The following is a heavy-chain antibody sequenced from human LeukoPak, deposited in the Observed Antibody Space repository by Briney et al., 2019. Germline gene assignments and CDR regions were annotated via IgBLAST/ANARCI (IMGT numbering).Heavy chain of an antibody. V-gene: IGHV1-18*01. CDR2: ISAYNGNT. CDR3: VRLDYGVNKFDY. J-gene: IGHJ4*02. Sequence: ASVKVSCKASGYTFTSYGISWVRQAPGQGLEWMGWISAYNGNTNYAQKLQGRVTMTTDTSTSTAYMELRSLRSDDTAMYYCVRLDYGVNKFDYWGQGTLVTVSS. CDR1: GYTFTSYG. D-gene: IGHD4-17*01.